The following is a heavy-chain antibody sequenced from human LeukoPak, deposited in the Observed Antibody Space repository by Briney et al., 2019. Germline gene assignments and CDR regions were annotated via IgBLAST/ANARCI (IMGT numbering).Heavy chain of an antibody. CDR3: ARSVAGRPLYYFDY. CDR2: IIPILGIA. Sequence: ASVKVSCKASGGTFSSYAISWVRQAPGQGLEWVGRIIPILGIANYAQKFQGRVTITADKTTSTAYMELSSLRSEDTAVYYCARSVAGRPLYYFDYWGQGTLVTVSS. D-gene: IGHD6-19*01. J-gene: IGHJ4*02. CDR1: GGTFSSYA. V-gene: IGHV1-69*04.